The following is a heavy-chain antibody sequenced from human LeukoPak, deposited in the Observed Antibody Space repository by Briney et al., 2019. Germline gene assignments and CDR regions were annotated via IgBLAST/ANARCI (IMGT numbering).Heavy chain of an antibody. CDR1: GGSFSGYY. CDR3: ARVIITMIDY. D-gene: IGHD3-22*01. V-gene: IGHV4-34*01. J-gene: IGHJ4*02. CDR2: IYHSGST. Sequence: SETLSLTCAVYGGSFSGYYWSWIRQPPGKGLEWIGEIYHSGSTNYNPSLKSRVTISVDKSKNQFSLKLSSVTAADTAVYYCARVIITMIDYWGQGTLVTVSS.